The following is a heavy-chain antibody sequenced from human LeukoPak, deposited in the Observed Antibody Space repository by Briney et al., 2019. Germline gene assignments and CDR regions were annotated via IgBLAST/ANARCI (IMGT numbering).Heavy chain of an antibody. J-gene: IGHJ5*02. CDR2: MNPNSGNT. CDR1: GYTFTSYD. D-gene: IGHD6-19*01. CDR3: ATLRDSSGWYSYNWFDP. Sequence: ASVKVSCKASGYTFTSYDINWVRQATGQGLEWMGWMNPNSGNTGYAQKFQGRVTITRNTSISTAYMELSRLRSEDTAVYYCATLRDSSGWYSYNWFDPWGQGTLVTVSS. V-gene: IGHV1-8*03.